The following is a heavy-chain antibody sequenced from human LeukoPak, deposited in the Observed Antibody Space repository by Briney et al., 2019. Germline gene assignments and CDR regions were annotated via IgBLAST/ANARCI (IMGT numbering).Heavy chain of an antibody. V-gene: IGHV1-46*01. Sequence: GASVKVSCKASGYTFTSYYLHWVRLAPGQGLEWIGIINPSGGSASYAQKFQGRVTMTRDTSTSTVYLELSSLRSGDTAVYYCARATQSWFDPWGQGTLVTVSS. CDR2: INPSGGSA. CDR3: ARATQSWFDP. J-gene: IGHJ5*02. CDR1: GYTFTSYY.